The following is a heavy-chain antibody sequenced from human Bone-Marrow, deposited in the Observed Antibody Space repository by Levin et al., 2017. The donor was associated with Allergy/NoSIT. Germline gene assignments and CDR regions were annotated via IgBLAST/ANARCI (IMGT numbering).Heavy chain of an antibody. CDR1: GLIFSNYA. Sequence: GGSLRLSCAASGLIFSNYAMNWVRQAPGKGLEWVSQISGSGSNTHYADSVRGRFPFSRDNSNNPVYLQMNSLRADDTAVYYCAGYDTSGYHSPVDYWGQGTLVTVSS. J-gene: IGHJ4*02. CDR3: AGYDTSGYHSPVDY. D-gene: IGHD3-22*01. CDR2: ISGSGSNT. V-gene: IGHV3-23*01.